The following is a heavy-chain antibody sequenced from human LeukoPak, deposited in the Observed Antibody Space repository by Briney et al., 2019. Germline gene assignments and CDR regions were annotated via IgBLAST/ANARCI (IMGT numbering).Heavy chain of an antibody. CDR2: TYTSGST. CDR1: GGSISSGNYY. J-gene: IGHJ4*02. D-gene: IGHD6-13*01. Sequence: PSETLSLTCTVSGGSISSGNYYWSWIRQPAGKGLEWIGRTYTSGSTNYNPSLKSRVTISVDTSKNQFSLKLSSVTAADTAVYYCARDHSSSWFDYWGQGTLVTVSS. CDR3: ARDHSSSWFDY. V-gene: IGHV4-61*02.